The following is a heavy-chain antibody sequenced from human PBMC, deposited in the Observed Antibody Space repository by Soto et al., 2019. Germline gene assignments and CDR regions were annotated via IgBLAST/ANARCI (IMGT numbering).Heavy chain of an antibody. J-gene: IGHJ4*02. CDR3: AKGSGIDY. CDR1: GFTFRSDV. V-gene: IGHV3-23*01. Sequence: SLRLSCAASGFTFRSDVVSWVRQAPGKGLEWVSSISRSGDSTYYADSVKGRFTISRDNSKNTLYLQMHSLRAEDTAVYYCAKGSGIDYWGQGTLVTVSS. CDR2: ISRSGDST.